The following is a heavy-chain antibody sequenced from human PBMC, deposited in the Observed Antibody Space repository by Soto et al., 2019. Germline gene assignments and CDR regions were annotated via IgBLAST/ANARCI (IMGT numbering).Heavy chain of an antibody. CDR2: VYSGGAT. CDR3: ARVPGRL. Sequence: QLVETGGGLIQPGTSLTLSCAASGFSVSRNYMTWVRQAPGKGLEWVSFVYSGGATFYADSVKARFILSRDDSQNTMYLQMNNRRAEYTAVYYCARVPGRLWGRGTLVTVAS. CDR1: GFSVSRNY. D-gene: IGHD3-10*01. J-gene: IGHJ4*02. V-gene: IGHV3-53*02.